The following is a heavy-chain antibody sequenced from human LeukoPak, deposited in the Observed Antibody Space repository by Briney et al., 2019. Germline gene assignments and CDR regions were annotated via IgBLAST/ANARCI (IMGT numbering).Heavy chain of an antibody. Sequence: PSQTLSLTCTVSGGSISSYYWSWTRQPPGKGLEWIGYIYYSGSTNYNPSLKSRVTISVDTSKNQFSLKLSSVTAADTAVYYCARDPHDYGDYVFDYWGQGTLVTVSS. V-gene: IGHV4-59*01. CDR3: ARDPHDYGDYVFDY. CDR2: IYYSGST. D-gene: IGHD4-17*01. CDR1: GGSISSYY. J-gene: IGHJ4*02.